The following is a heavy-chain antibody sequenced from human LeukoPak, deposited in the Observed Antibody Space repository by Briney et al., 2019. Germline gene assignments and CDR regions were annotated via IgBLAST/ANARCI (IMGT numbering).Heavy chain of an antibody. Sequence: SETLSLTCAVYGGSFSGYYWSWIRQPPGKGLEWIGEINHSGSTNYNPSLKSRVTISVDTSKNQFSLKLSSVTAADTAVYYCARASGEYFQHWGQGTLVTVSS. CDR2: INHSGST. V-gene: IGHV4-34*01. CDR3: ARASGEYFQH. J-gene: IGHJ1*01. CDR1: GGSFSGYY.